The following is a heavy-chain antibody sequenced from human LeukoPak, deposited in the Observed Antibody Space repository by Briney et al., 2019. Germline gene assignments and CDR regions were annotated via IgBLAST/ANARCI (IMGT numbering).Heavy chain of an antibody. CDR1: GFTFSYYW. CDR2: IKQDGSDK. V-gene: IGHV3-7*01. CDR3: TRDLTNWNDATFDI. Sequence: GGSLRLSCAASGFTFSYYWMSWVRQAPGKGLEWVANIKQDGSDKYYVDSVKGRFTISRDNAKNSLYLQMNSLSAEDTAMYYCTRDLTNWNDATFDIWDQGTMVTVSS. J-gene: IGHJ3*02. D-gene: IGHD1-1*01.